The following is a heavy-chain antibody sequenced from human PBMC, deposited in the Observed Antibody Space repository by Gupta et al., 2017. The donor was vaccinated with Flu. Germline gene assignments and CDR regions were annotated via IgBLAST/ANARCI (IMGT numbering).Heavy chain of an antibody. CDR3: ARGGSGSRLYYFDY. CDR1: GGSISSYY. Sequence: QVQLQEAGPGLVKPSEPLSLPCTVSGGSISSYYWSWSRQPAGKGLEWIGRIYTSGSTNYTPSLKSRVTMSVDTSKNQFSLKLSSVTAADTAVYYCARGGSGSRLYYFDYWGQGTLVTVSS. V-gene: IGHV4-4*07. D-gene: IGHD3-10*01. CDR2: IYTSGST. J-gene: IGHJ4*02.